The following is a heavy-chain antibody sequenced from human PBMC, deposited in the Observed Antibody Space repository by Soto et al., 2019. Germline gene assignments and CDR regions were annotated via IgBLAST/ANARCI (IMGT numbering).Heavy chain of an antibody. CDR2: IYYNGNT. D-gene: IGHD7-27*01. J-gene: IGHJ4*02. Sequence: QVRLQESVPGLVKPLETLSLTCGVSGGSISNHYWSWIRQPPGKGLEWIGYIYYNGNTNYNPSLKSRVTMSVDTSRNQISLKLTTVTAADTAVYYCTRANWYSEYYGQGTLVTVSS. CDR3: TRANWYSEY. CDR1: GGSISNHY. V-gene: IGHV4-59*11.